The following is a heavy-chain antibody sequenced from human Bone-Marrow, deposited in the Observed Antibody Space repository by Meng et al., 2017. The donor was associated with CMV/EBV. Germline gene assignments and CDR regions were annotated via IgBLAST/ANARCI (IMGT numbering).Heavy chain of an antibody. J-gene: IGHJ4*02. CDR2: IYYSGST. CDR3: AWYDLWSGYLDY. CDR1: GGSISSYY. Sequence: LRLTCTVSGGSISSYYWSWIRQLQGKGLEWIGYIYYSGSTNYNHSLKSRVTIPVDTSKNQSSLKLSSLTAADTAVYYCAWYDLWSGYLDYWGQGPLVTVSS. D-gene: IGHD3-3*01. V-gene: IGHV4-59*01.